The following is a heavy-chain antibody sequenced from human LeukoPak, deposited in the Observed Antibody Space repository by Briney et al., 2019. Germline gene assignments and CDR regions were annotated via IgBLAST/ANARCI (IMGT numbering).Heavy chain of an antibody. J-gene: IGHJ4*02. CDR3: ARGGVDIVATIGSYYFDY. CDR2: INPNSGGT. CDR1: GYTFTGYY. D-gene: IGHD5-12*01. V-gene: IGHV1-2*02. Sequence: RASVKVSCKASGYTFTGYYIHWVRQAPGQGLEWMGWINPNSGGTNYAQKFQGRVTMTRDTSITTAYMELSRLRSDDTAVYYRARGGVDIVATIGSYYFDYWGQGTLVTVSS.